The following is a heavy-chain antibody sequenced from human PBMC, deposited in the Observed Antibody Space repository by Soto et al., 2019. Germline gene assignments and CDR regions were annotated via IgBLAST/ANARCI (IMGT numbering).Heavy chain of an antibody. CDR1: GGTFSSYA. J-gene: IGHJ3*02. Sequence: SVKVSCKASGGTFSSYAISWVRQAPGQGLEWMGGIIPIFGTANYAQKFQGRVTITADESTSTAYMELSSLRSEDTAVYYCANVAIAVAGPDAFDIWGQGTMVTVSS. CDR2: IIPIFGTA. D-gene: IGHD6-19*01. CDR3: ANVAIAVAGPDAFDI. V-gene: IGHV1-69*13.